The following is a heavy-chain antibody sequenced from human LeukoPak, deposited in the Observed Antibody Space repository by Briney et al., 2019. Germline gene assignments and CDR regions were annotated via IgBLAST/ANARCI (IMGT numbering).Heavy chain of an antibody. CDR2: IYYSGST. J-gene: IGHJ6*02. V-gene: IGHV4-59*01. CDR3: ARVSQSYSYSYYYYGMDV. D-gene: IGHD3-22*01. CDR1: GGSISSYY. Sequence: PSETLSLTCTVSGGSISSYYWSWIRQPPGKGLEWIGYIYYSGSTNYNPSLKSRVTISVDTSKNQFSLKLSSVTAADTAVYYCARVSQSYSYSYYYYGMDVWGQGTTVTVSS.